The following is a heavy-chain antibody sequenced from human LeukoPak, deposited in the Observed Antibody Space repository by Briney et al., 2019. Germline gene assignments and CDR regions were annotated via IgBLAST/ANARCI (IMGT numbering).Heavy chain of an antibody. CDR3: ARDSSSVVDP. J-gene: IGHJ5*02. Sequence: SGRSLRLSCAASGFTFSSYSMNWVRQAPGKGLEWVSYISSSSSTIYYADPVKGRFTISRDNAKNSLYLQMNSLRAEDTAVYYCARDSSSVVDPWGQGTLVTVSS. D-gene: IGHD6-6*01. CDR2: ISSSSSTI. V-gene: IGHV3-48*01. CDR1: GFTFSSYS.